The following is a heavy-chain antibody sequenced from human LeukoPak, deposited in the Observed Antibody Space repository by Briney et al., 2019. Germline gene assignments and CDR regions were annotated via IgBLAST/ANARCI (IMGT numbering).Heavy chain of an antibody. CDR3: ARGGEIVGATTWSDY. D-gene: IGHD1-26*01. V-gene: IGHV1-18*01. CDR2: ISAYNGNT. CDR1: GYTFPSYG. Sequence: ASVKVSCKASGYTFPSYGISWVRQAPGQGLEWMGWISAYNGNTNYAQKLQGRVTMTTDTSTSTAYMELRSLRSDDTAVYYCARGGEIVGATTWSDYWGQGTLVTVSS. J-gene: IGHJ4*02.